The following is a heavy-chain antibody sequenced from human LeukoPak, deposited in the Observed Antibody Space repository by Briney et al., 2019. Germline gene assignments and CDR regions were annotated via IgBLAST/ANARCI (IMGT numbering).Heavy chain of an antibody. CDR2: IYYSGST. J-gene: IGHJ4*02. Sequence: SETLSLTCTVSGGSISSYYWSWIRQPPGKGLEWIGYIYYSGSTNYNPSLKSRVTISVDTSKNQFSLKLSSVTAADTAVYYCARAFGTTFDYYFDYWGQGTLVTVSS. CDR3: ARAFGTTFDYYFDY. V-gene: IGHV4-59*01. CDR1: GGSISSYY. D-gene: IGHD1-14*01.